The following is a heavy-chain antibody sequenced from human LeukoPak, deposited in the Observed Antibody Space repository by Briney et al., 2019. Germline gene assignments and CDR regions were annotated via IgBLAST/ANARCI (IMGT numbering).Heavy chain of an antibody. Sequence: PGGSLRLSRAASGFTFSSYSMNWVRQAPGKGLEWVSSISSSSSYIYYADSVKGRFTISRDNAKNSLYLQMNSLRAEDTAVYYCARGSGRTHFDYWGQGTLVTVSS. CDR2: ISSSSSYI. CDR3: ARGSGRTHFDY. D-gene: IGHD3-3*01. J-gene: IGHJ4*02. CDR1: GFTFSSYS. V-gene: IGHV3-21*01.